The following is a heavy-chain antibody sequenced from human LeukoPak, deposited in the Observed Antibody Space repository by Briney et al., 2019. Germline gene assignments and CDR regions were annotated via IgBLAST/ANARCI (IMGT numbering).Heavy chain of an antibody. CDR3: ARVGYCSSTSCYDFDY. CDR1: GGSLSGYY. V-gene: IGHV4-34*01. J-gene: IGHJ4*02. Sequence: SETLSLTCAVYGGSLSGYYWSWIRQPPGKGLEWIGEINHSGSTNYNPSLKSRVTISVDTSKNQFSLKLSSVTAADTAVYYCARVGYCSSTSCYDFDYWGQGTLVTVSS. D-gene: IGHD2-2*01. CDR2: INHSGST.